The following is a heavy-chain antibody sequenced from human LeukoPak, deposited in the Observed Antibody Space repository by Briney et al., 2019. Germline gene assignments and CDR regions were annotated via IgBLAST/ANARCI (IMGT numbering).Heavy chain of an antibody. CDR1: GYTFTSYY. D-gene: IGHD6-19*01. CDR3: ARRLSSGWPYYYYYHGMDV. Sequence: ASVKVSCKASGYTFTSYYMHWVRQAPGQGLEWTGIINPSGGSTSYAQKFQGRVTMTRDTSTSTVYMELSSLRSEDTAVYYCARRLSSGWPYYYYYHGMDVWGQGTTVTVSS. J-gene: IGHJ6*02. CDR2: INPSGGST. V-gene: IGHV1-46*01.